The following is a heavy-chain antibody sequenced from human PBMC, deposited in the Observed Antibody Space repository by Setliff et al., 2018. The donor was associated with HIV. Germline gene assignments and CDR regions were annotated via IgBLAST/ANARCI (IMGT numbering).Heavy chain of an antibody. J-gene: IGHJ5*02. CDR1: GGSLSGYY. CDR3: ARGRMATVLIRNWIDP. D-gene: IGHD4-4*01. CDR2: INHSGST. V-gene: IGHV4-34*01. Sequence: SETLSLTCAVYGGSLSGYYWTWIRQLPGKGLEWIGEINHSGSTNYNPSLKSRVTISIDTSKNQFSLKLSSVTAADTAMYYCARGRMATVLIRNWIDPWGQGSLVTVSS.